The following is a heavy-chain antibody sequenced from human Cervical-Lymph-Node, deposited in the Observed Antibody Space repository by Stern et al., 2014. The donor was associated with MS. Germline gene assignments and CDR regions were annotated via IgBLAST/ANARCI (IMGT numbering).Heavy chain of an antibody. D-gene: IGHD3-16*01. J-gene: IGHJ4*02. CDR1: GFIFSNYW. V-gene: IGHV3-74*03. CDR2: MNSCGSST. CDR3: VRDNYGTDY. Sequence: VQLVESGGDLVQPGGSLRLSCAASGFIFSNYWMQWVRQAPGKGLVVVSHMNSCGSSTTYADSVKGRFTTSRDNAKNTLYLQMDDLRAEDTAVYFCVRDNYGTDYWGQGTLVTVSS.